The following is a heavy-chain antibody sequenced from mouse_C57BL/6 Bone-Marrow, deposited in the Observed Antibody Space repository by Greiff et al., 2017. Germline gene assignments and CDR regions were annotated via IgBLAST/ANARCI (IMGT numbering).Heavy chain of an antibody. CDR2: INPSNGGT. CDR1: GYTFTSYW. CDR3: ARYHYDYGGYYFDY. Sequence: VQLQQPGTELVKPGASVKLSCKASGYTFTSYWMHWVKQRPGQGLEWIGNINPSNGGTNYNEKFKSKATLTVDKSSSTAYMQLSNLTSEDSAVYYCARYHYDYGGYYFDYWGQGTTLTVSS. J-gene: IGHJ2*01. D-gene: IGHD2-4*01. V-gene: IGHV1-53*01.